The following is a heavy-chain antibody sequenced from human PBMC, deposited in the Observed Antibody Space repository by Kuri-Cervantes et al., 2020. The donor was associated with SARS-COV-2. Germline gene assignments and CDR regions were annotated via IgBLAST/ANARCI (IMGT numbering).Heavy chain of an antibody. Sequence: SETLSLTCTVSGGSISSSSYYWGWIRQPPGKGLEWIGSIYYSGSTYYNPSLKSRVTISVDTSKNQFSLKLSSVTAADTAVYYCARPAFGATYYDFWSGFDYWGQGTLVTVSS. D-gene: IGHD3-3*01. CDR3: ARPAFGATYYDFWSGFDY. J-gene: IGHJ4*02. CDR1: GGSISSSSYY. CDR2: IYYSGST. V-gene: IGHV4-39*01.